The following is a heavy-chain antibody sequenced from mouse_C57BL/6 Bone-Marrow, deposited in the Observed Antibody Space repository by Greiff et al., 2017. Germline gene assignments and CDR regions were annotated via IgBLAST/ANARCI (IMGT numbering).Heavy chain of an antibody. Sequence: VQLQQSGTVLARPGASVKMSCKTSGYTFTSYWMHWVKQRPGQGLEWIGAIYPGHSDTSYNQKFKGKATLTAVTSSSTAYLELSSLTNEDSAVYYCTRHGTTVHMDYWGQGTSVTVSS. D-gene: IGHD1-1*01. V-gene: IGHV1-5*01. CDR1: GYTFTSYW. J-gene: IGHJ4*01. CDR3: TRHGTTVHMDY. CDR2: IYPGHSDT.